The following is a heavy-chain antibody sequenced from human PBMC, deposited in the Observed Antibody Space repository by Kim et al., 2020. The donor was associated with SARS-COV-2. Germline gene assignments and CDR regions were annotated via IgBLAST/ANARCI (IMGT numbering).Heavy chain of an antibody. D-gene: IGHD3-22*01. Sequence: GGSLRLSCAASGFTFSSYGMHWVRQAPGKGLEWVAVIWYDGSNKYYADSVKGRFTISRDNSKNTLYLQMNSLRAEDTAVYYCARGAEDSSGYYSYFDYWGQGTLVTVSS. CDR3: ARGAEDSSGYYSYFDY. CDR2: IWYDGSNK. V-gene: IGHV3-33*01. J-gene: IGHJ4*02. CDR1: GFTFSSYG.